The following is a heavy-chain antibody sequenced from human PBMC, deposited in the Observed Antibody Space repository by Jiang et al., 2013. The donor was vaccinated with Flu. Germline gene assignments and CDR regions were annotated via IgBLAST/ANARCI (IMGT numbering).Heavy chain of an antibody. Sequence: ETLSLTCTVSGGSISSSSYYWGWIRQPPREGAGVDWEYLLYGSTYYNPSLKSRVTISVDTSKNQFSLKLSSVTAADTAVYYCARQGYYGYGMDVWGQGTTVTVSS. CDR2: LLYGST. D-gene: IGHD3-3*01. V-gene: IGHV4-39*01. CDR1: GGSISSSSYY. CDR3: ARQGYYGYGMDV. J-gene: IGHJ6*02.